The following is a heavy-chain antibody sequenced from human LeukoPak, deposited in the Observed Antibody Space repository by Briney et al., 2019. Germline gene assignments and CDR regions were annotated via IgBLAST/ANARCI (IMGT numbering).Heavy chain of an antibody. CDR1: GGSISSSSHY. CDR2: IYYAGNT. CDR3: ARHDGESYSGRWFDP. Sequence: TSETLSLTCTVSGGSISSSSHYWAWIRQSPGKGLAWIGSIYYAGNTYYNPSLQSRVTISVDTSKNQFSLKVNSVTAADTAIYYCARHDGESYSGRWFDPWGQGTLVTVSS. J-gene: IGHJ5*02. D-gene: IGHD3-10*02. V-gene: IGHV4-39*01.